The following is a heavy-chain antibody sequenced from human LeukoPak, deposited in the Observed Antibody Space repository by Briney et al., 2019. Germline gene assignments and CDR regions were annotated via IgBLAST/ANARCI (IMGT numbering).Heavy chain of an antibody. V-gene: IGHV3-11*01. CDR3: AREAVAGAFDY. CDR2: IGGSDNIV. J-gene: IGHJ4*02. CDR1: GFTFNEYY. D-gene: IGHD6-19*01. Sequence: GGSLTLSCAASGFTFNEYYMSWIRQAPGQGLEWVADIGGSDNIVSYGNSVKGRFAISRDFATDSLYLQMDSLRAEDTAVYYCAREAVAGAFDYWGQGTLVTVSS.